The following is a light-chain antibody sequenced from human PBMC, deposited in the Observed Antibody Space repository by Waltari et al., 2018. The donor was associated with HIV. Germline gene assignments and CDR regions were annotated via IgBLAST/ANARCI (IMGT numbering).Light chain of an antibody. Sequence: QSALTQPPSASGSPGQSVTISCTGTSSDVGGYNFVSWYQPHAGKAPKLIIYDVTKRPSGVPGRFSGSKSGNTAARTVSGLRTDEEADYYCCSYAGNTHLYVFGTGTKVTV. J-gene: IGLJ1*01. CDR2: DVT. V-gene: IGLV2-8*01. CDR1: SSDVGGYNF. CDR3: CSYAGNTHLYV.